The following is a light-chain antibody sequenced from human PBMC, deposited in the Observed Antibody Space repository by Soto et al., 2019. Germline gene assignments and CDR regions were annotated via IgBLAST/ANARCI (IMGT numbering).Light chain of an antibody. J-gene: IGLJ1*01. CDR2: QDS. V-gene: IGLV3-1*01. CDR3: QVWDVSTVHYV. CDR1: KLGDKY. Sequence: SYELTQPPSVSVSPGQTASITCSGDKLGDKYACWYQQKPGQSPVLVIYQDSKRPSGIPERFSGSNSGNTATLTISRVEAGDEADYYCQVWDVSTVHYVFGTGTKVT.